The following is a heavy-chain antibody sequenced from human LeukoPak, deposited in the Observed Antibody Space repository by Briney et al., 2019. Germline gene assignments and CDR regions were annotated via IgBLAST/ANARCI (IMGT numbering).Heavy chain of an antibody. D-gene: IGHD3-3*01. Sequence: SAKVSCKASGGTFSSYAISWVRQAPGQGLEWMGGIIPIFGTANYAQKFQGRVTITADESTSTAYMEPSSLRSEDTAVYYCASHPNPPWSGYPLYYYYYGMDVWGQGTTVTVSS. J-gene: IGHJ6*02. CDR3: ASHPNPPWSGYPLYYYYYGMDV. CDR2: IIPIFGTA. V-gene: IGHV1-69*13. CDR1: GGTFSSYA.